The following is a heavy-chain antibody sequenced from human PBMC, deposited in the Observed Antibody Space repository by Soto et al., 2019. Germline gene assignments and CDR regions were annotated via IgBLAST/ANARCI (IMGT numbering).Heavy chain of an antibody. Sequence: SETLSLTCGVSGGSISNDHWGWIRQPPGKGLEWIGTIYYTGAAYYNPSLQSRVTISVDTSRNQFSMKLNSVTAADTAVYYCTDMLGQWLPRDWGQGTVVTVS. CDR1: GGSISNDH. V-gene: IGHV4-39*01. CDR3: TDMLGQWLPRD. J-gene: IGHJ4*02. D-gene: IGHD6-19*01. CDR2: IYYTGAA.